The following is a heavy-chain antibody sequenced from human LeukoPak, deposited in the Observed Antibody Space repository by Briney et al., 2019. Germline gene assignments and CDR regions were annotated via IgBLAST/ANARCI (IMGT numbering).Heavy chain of an antibody. CDR3: ARGPIYYGSGSFLDY. CDR1: GNSISSYY. CDR2: IYTSGST. Sequence: PSETLSLTCTVSGNSISSYYWSWVRQPAGKGLEWIGRIYTSGSTNYNPSLKSRVTISVDTSKNQFSLKLSSVTAADTAVYYCARGPIYYGSGSFLDYWGQGTLVTVSS. J-gene: IGHJ4*02. V-gene: IGHV4-4*07. D-gene: IGHD3-10*01.